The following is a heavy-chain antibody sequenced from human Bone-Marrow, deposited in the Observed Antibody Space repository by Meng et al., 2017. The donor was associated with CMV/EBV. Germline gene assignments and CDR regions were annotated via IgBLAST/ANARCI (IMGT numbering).Heavy chain of an antibody. CDR3: ARRQRGYRDWYFDL. Sequence: SETLSLTCTVSGGSISSYYWSWIRQPPGKGLEWIGYIYYSGSTNYNPSLKSRVTISVDTSKNQFSLKLSSVTAADTAVYYCARRQRGYRDWYFDLWGRDTLVTVSS. D-gene: IGHD5-18*01. V-gene: IGHV4-59*01. J-gene: IGHJ2*01. CDR1: GGSISSYY. CDR2: IYYSGST.